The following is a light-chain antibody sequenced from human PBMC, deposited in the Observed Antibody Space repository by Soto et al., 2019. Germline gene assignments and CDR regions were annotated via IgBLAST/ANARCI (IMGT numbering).Light chain of an antibody. CDR1: SSNIGNNA. V-gene: IGLV1-36*01. CDR3: AAWXDXLXXXV. Sequence: QSVLTQPPSVSEAPRQRVTISCSGSSSNIGNNAVNWYQQLPGKAPKLLIYYDDLLPSGVSDRFSGSKSGTSASLAISGLQSEDEADYYCAAWXDXLXXXVFGGGTXLT. J-gene: IGLJ3*02. CDR2: YDD.